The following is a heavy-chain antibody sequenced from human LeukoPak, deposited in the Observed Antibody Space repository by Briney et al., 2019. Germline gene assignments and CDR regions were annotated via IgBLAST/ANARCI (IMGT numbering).Heavy chain of an antibody. CDR3: AKAPPPYCSGGSCFDAFDI. Sequence: AGSLRLSCAASGFTFSSYAMHWVRQAPGKGLEWVAVISYDGSTKYYADSVKRRLTISGDNSKNTLYLQMNSLRAEDTAIYYCAKAPPPYCSGGSCFDAFDIWGQGTMVTVS. V-gene: IGHV3-30*04. CDR2: ISYDGSTK. J-gene: IGHJ3*02. CDR1: GFTFSSYA. D-gene: IGHD2-15*01.